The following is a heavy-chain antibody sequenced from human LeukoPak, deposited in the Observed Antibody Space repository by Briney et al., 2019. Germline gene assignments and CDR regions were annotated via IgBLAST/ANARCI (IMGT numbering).Heavy chain of an antibody. D-gene: IGHD3-9*01. J-gene: IGHJ3*02. CDR2: ISYDGTNK. Sequence: PGRSLRLSCAASGFTFSTYAMPWVRQAPGKGLEWVALISYDGTNKYYADSVKSRFTISRDNAKNSLYLQMNSLRAEDMAVYYCARLYYDILTGYYPPDAFDIWGQGTMVTVSS. CDR3: ARLYYDILTGYYPPDAFDI. V-gene: IGHV3-30*04. CDR1: GFTFSTYA.